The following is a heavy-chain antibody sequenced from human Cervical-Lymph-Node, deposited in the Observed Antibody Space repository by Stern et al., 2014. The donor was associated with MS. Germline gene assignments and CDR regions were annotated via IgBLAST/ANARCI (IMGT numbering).Heavy chain of an antibody. J-gene: IGHJ6*02. V-gene: IGHV3-48*01. Sequence: VQLVESGGGLLQPGGSLRLSCEASGFTFSSYSMNWVRQPPGKGLEWVSYISDTRNTIYYADSVRGRFTISRDNAKNSLFLQMDSLRAEDTAVYYCARESAASTYAMDVWGQGTKVTVSS. D-gene: IGHD2-2*01. CDR2: ISDTRNTI. CDR3: ARESAASTYAMDV. CDR1: GFTFSSYS.